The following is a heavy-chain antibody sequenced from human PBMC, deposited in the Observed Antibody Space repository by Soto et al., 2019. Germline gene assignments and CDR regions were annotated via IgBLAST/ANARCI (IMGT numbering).Heavy chain of an antibody. Sequence: PGGSLRLSCVVSGFSFRIYSMNWDRQAPGKGLEWISYISSDSGTIYYADSLKGRFTISRDNGKNSLYLQMNSLTDEDTAVYYCARGRLWSFDFWGQGTLVTVSS. J-gene: IGHJ4*02. D-gene: IGHD3-10*01. CDR3: ARGRLWSFDF. CDR2: ISSDSGTI. CDR1: GFSFRIYS. V-gene: IGHV3-48*02.